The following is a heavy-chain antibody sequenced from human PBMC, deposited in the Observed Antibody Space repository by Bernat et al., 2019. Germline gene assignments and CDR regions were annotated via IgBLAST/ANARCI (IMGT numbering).Heavy chain of an antibody. D-gene: IGHD2-15*01. CDR1: GFTFSTYG. Sequence: QVQLVESGGGVVQPGTSLRLSCAASGFTFSTYGIHWVRQAPGKGLEWVAFIQNDGSTKYYPGPVKGRFTGSRDNSKNTVYLQMNSLGVEDTAVYYCTREADRIRIGQFDCWGQGTLVTVSS. J-gene: IGHJ4*02. CDR3: TREADRIRIGQFDC. V-gene: IGHV3-33*01. CDR2: IQNDGSTK.